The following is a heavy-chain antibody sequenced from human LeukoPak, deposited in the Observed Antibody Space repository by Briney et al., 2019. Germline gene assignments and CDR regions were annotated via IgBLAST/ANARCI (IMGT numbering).Heavy chain of an antibody. J-gene: IGHJ4*02. CDR1: GGSISSSSYY. D-gene: IGHD1-26*01. CDR2: IYYSGST. Sequence: SETLSLTCTVSGGSISSSSYYWGWIRQPPGKGLEWIGSIYYSGSTYYNPSLKSRVTISVDTSKNQFSLKLSSVTAADTAVYYCARRTPMKYATTPFDYWGQGTLVTVSS. CDR3: ARRTPMKYATTPFDY. V-gene: IGHV4-39*01.